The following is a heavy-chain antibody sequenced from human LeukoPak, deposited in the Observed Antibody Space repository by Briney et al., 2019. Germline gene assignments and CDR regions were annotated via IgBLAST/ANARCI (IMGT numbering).Heavy chain of an antibody. CDR3: ARTTYDYVWGDVGY. V-gene: IGHV3-7*01. J-gene: IGHJ4*02. CDR1: GFAFSSYW. Sequence: GGSLRLSCAASGFAFSSYWMSWVRQAPGKGLEWVANINQDGSEKYFGDSVKGRFTISRDNAKNSLYLQMNSLRAEDTAVYYCARTTYDYVWGDVGYWGQGTLVTVSS. D-gene: IGHD3-16*01. CDR2: INQDGSEK.